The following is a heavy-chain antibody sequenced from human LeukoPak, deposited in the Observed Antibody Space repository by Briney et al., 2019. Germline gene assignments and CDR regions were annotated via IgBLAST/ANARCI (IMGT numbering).Heavy chain of an antibody. CDR1: GYTFTGYY. D-gene: IGHD1-7*01. J-gene: IGHJ4*02. V-gene: IGHV1-2*02. CDR2: INPNSGGT. Sequence: PGASVKVSCKASGYTFTGYYMHWIRQAPGQGLEWMGCINPNSGGTNYAQKFQGRVTMTRDTSITTAYMELSRLRSDDTAVYYCARDSRNYFSLKYFDYWGQGTLVTVSS. CDR3: ARDSRNYFSLKYFDY.